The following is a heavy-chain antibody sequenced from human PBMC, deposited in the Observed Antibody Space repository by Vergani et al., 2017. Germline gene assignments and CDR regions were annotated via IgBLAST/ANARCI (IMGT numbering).Heavy chain of an antibody. V-gene: IGHV4-4*07. CDR1: GGPISSYY. J-gene: IGHJ6*02. CDR2: IHTSGST. D-gene: IGHD2-2*01. CDR3: ARDGPCCSSTSCSTPYYYGMDV. Sequence: QVQLQESGPGLVKPSETLSLTCTVFGGPISSYYWSWIRQPAGKGLEWIGRIHTSGSTNYNPSLKSRVTMSVDTSKNQFSLKLSSVTAADTAVYYCARDGPCCSSTSCSTPYYYGMDVWGQGTTVTVSS.